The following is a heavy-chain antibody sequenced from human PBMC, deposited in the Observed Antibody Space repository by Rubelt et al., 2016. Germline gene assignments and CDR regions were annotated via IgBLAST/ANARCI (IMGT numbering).Heavy chain of an antibody. D-gene: IGHD3-16*01. CDR3: VRGTSSSGYDY. CDR2: ISGSGGST. V-gene: IGHV3-23*01. Sequence: EVQLLESGGDLVQPGGSLRLSCAASGFSFSSYAMTWVRQAPGKGVEWVSTISGSGGSTYYADSVKGRFTISRDNSKNTLYLQMNSRGVEETAVYYCVRGTSSSGYDYWGQGTLVTVSS. J-gene: IGHJ4*02. CDR1: GFSFSSYA.